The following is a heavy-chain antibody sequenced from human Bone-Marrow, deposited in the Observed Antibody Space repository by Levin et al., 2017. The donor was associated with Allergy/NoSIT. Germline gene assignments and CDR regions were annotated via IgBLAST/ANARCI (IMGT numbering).Heavy chain of an antibody. D-gene: IGHD3-22*01. V-gene: IGHV1-2*02. CDR2: IIPNSGGT. CDR3: TRGLMIGASKMFDL. Sequence: ASVKGSCKASGYTFSVYWIHWVRHVPGEGLEWMGWIIPNSGGTNYAQKFQGRVTMTRDTSINTVYMELTGLTSDDAAVYYCTRGLMIGASKMFDLWGQGTLVTVSS. J-gene: IGHJ5*02. CDR1: GYTFSVYW.